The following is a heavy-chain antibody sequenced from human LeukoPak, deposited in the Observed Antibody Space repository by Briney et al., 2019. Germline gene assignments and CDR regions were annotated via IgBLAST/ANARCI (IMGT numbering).Heavy chain of an antibody. CDR2: ISWDSGTI. D-gene: IGHD6-19*01. J-gene: IGHJ1*01. Sequence: GGSLRLSCAASGFTFDNYAMNWVRQVPGKGLEWISLISWDSGTIGYAGSVKGRFTISRDNANNFLYLQMNSLRAEDTALYYCARAYKDRSLAGKKEFFQHWGQGTLVTVSS. CDR1: GFTFDNYA. V-gene: IGHV3-9*01. CDR3: ARAYKDRSLAGKKEFFQH.